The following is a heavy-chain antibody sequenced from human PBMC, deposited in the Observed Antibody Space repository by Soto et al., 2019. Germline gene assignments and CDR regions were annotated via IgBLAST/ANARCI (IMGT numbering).Heavy chain of an antibody. V-gene: IGHV4-4*02. D-gene: IGHD3-16*01. J-gene: IGHJ6*02. CDR1: GDSITNNHW. CDR3: VSKLGPYYYGLDV. CDR2: IYHTGVA. Sequence: PSETLSLTCTVYGDSITNNHWWSWVRQPPGKGPELIGEIYHTGVANYNPSPESRVAFSVDKSKNQFSLSLTSVTAADTAVYYCVSKLGPYYYGLDVWGQGTTVTVSS.